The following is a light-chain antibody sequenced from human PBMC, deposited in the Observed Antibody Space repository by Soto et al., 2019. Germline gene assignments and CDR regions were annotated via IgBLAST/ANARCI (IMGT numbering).Light chain of an antibody. J-gene: IGLJ1*01. V-gene: IGLV1-40*01. CDR3: QSYDSSRSGYV. CDR2: GKT. Sequence: QSVLTQPPSVSGAPGQRVTISCTGSSSNIGAGHDVHWYQPLPGTAPKLLIYGKTNRPSGVPDRISGSRSGTSASLAITGLQAEDEADDYCQSYDSSRSGYVFGTGTKVTVL. CDR1: SSNIGAGHD.